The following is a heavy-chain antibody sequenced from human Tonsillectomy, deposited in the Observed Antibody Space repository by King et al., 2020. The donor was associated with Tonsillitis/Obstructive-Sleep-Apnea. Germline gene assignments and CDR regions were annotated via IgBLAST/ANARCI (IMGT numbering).Heavy chain of an antibody. V-gene: IGHV1-46*01. Sequence: AQLVQSGAEVKKPGASVKVSCKASGYTFTSYYMHWVRQAPGQGLEWMGIIKPSGGSTSYAQKFQGRVTMTRDTSTSTVYMELSSLRSEDTAVYYCARDREYYDILTGYSFDYWGQGTLVTVSS. CDR3: ARDREYYDILTGYSFDY. CDR2: IKPSGGST. D-gene: IGHD3-9*01. J-gene: IGHJ4*02. CDR1: GYTFTSYY.